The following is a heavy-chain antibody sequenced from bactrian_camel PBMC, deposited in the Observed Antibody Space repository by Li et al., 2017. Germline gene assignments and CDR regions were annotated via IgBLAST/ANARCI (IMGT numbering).Heavy chain of an antibody. CDR2: IASDGSIT. D-gene: IGHD6*01. J-gene: IGHJ6*01. CDR3: ATQTVVAAIGSSSFGY. CDR1: GFTFSSYY. Sequence: QLVESGGGLVQPGGSLRLSCAASGFTFSSYYTIWVRQAPGKGLEWVSSIASDGSITYTADSVKGRFTISKDNTKNTVNLQMNSLKSEDTAVYYCATQTVVAAIGSSSFGYWGQGTQVTVS. V-gene: IGHV3-2*01.